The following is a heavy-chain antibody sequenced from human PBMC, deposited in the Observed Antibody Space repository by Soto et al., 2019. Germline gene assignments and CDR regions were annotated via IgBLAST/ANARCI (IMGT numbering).Heavy chain of an antibody. CDR3: AKGSSASRPYYFEY. J-gene: IGHJ4*02. V-gene: IGHV3-23*01. CDR2: ISGSGGST. D-gene: IGHD6-19*01. Sequence: EVQLLESGGGLVQPGGSLRLSCAASGFTFGTNAMSWVRQPPGKGLEWVSAISGSGGSTYYADSVKGRFTISRDSSKTPLYLQMTTLSADDTAVYYCAKGSSASRPYYFEYWGQGSLVTVS. CDR1: GFTFGTNA.